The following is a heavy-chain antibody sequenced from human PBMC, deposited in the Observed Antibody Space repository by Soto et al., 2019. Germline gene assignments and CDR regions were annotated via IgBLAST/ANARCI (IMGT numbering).Heavy chain of an antibody. CDR2: ISGSGGST. CDR1: GFTFSSYA. J-gene: IGHJ6*02. CDR3: AKDPSYDILTGYYGAHV. D-gene: IGHD3-9*01. V-gene: IGHV3-23*01. Sequence: GGSLRLSCAASGFTFSSYAMSWVRQAPGKGLEWVSAISGSGGSTYYADSVKGRFTISRDNSKNTLYLQMNSPRAEDTAVYYCAKDPSYDILTGYYGAHVWGQGTTVTVSS.